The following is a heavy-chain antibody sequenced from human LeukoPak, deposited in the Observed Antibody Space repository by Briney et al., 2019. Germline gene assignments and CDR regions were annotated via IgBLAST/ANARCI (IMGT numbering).Heavy chain of an antibody. CDR1: GGTFSSYA. Sequence: SVKVSCKASGGTFSSYAISWVRQAPGQGLEWMGGIIPIFGTANYAQKFQGRVTITTDESTGTAYMELSSLRSEDTAVYYCARVGISYYSLGERSNWFDPWGQGTLVTVSS. CDR2: IIPIFGTA. V-gene: IGHV1-69*05. CDR3: ARVGISYYSLGERSNWFDP. D-gene: IGHD2-8*01. J-gene: IGHJ5*02.